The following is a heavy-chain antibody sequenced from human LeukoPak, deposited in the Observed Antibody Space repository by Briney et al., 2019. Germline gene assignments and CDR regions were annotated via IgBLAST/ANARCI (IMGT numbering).Heavy chain of an antibody. CDR2: ISYDGSNK. Sequence: PGGSLRLSCAASGFTFSSYAMHWVRQAPGKGLEWVAVISYDGSNKYYADSVKGRFTISRDNSKNTLYLQMNSLRAEDTAVYYCARGVYEWELLNWGQGTPVTVSS. CDR1: GFTFSSYA. V-gene: IGHV3-30*04. CDR3: ARGVYEWELLN. J-gene: IGHJ4*02. D-gene: IGHD1-26*01.